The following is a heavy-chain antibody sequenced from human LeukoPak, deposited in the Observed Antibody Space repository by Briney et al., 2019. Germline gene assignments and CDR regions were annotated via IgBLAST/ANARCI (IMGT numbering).Heavy chain of an antibody. CDR3: AKSLNGVAAAAPYFNY. Sequence: GGSLRLSCAASGFTFSSYGMHWVRQAPGKGLEWVAFIRYDGSNKYYADSVKGRFTISRDNSKNTLYLQMNSLRAEDTAVYYCAKSLNGVAAAAPYFNYWGQGTLVTVSS. D-gene: IGHD6-13*01. CDR1: GFTFSSYG. CDR2: IRYDGSNK. V-gene: IGHV3-30*02. J-gene: IGHJ4*02.